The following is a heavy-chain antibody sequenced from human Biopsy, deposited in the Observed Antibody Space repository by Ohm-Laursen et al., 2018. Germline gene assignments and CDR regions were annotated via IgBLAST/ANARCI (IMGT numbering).Heavy chain of an antibody. J-gene: IGHJ4*02. CDR3: ARDHDNWNAGGESYFDY. Sequence: SLRLSCAASVFIFSNYAMSWVRQAPGQVLEWVSGTGTTTHYADSVKGRFTISRDNAQNSLFLQINSLRAEDTAVYYCARDHDNWNAGGESYFDYWGQGTLVTVSS. CDR1: VFIFSNYA. V-gene: IGHV3-69-1*01. D-gene: IGHD1-20*01. CDR2: TGTTT.